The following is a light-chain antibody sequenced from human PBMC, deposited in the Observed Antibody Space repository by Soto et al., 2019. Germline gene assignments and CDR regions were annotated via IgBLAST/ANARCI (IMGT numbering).Light chain of an antibody. Sequence: QSALAQPASVPLSAGQSITISWTGTSSDVGSYNYVSWYQQHPGKAPRLMIYASSNRPSGVSHRFSGSRSGNTASLTISGLQAEDEADYFCSSYTSGSTLYVFGSGTK. V-gene: IGLV2-14*01. CDR2: ASS. CDR3: SSYTSGSTLYV. J-gene: IGLJ1*01. CDR1: SSDVGSYNY.